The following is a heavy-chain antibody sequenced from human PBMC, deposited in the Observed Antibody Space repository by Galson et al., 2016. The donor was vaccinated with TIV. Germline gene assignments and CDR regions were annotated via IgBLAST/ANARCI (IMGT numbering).Heavy chain of an antibody. CDR1: GFTFEYSA. D-gene: IGHD3-16*01. V-gene: IGHV3-9*01. Sequence: SLRLSCAASGFTFEYSAMHWVRLSPRKGLEWVSHISWNSGFIAYADSVKGRFTTSRGNAKKSLYLQMNNVRAEDTAFYYCVKEMGDPYDAFDLWGQGTMVTVSS. CDR3: VKEMGDPYDAFDL. J-gene: IGHJ3*01. CDR2: ISWNSGFI.